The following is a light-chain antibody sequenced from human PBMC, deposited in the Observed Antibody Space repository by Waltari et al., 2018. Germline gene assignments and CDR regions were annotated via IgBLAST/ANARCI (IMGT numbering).Light chain of an antibody. CDR3: QESVSTPKGT. V-gene: IGKV1-39*01. CDR2: AAS. CDR1: QSISTL. Sequence: IQMTQSPSSLSASVGDRVTITCRASQSISTLLNWYQQKEGRAPKLLIYAASTFQRGVPSRFSGSGAGSDFTLTISSLQPEDSATYHCQESVSTPKGTFGPGTKVEIK. J-gene: IGKJ3*01.